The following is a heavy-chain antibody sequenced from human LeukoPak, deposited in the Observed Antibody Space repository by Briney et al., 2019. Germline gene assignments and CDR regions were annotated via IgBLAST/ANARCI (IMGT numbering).Heavy chain of an antibody. CDR1: GFTFSSYA. J-gene: IGHJ6*02. CDR3: AKDCYSSGWSYYYYYGMDV. D-gene: IGHD6-19*01. Sequence: KPGGSLRLSCAASGFTFSSYAMSWVRQAPGKGLEWVSAISGSGGSTYYADSVKGRFTISRDNSKNTLYLQMNSLRAEDTAVYYCAKDCYSSGWSYYYYYGMDVWGQGTTVTVSS. CDR2: ISGSGGST. V-gene: IGHV3-23*01.